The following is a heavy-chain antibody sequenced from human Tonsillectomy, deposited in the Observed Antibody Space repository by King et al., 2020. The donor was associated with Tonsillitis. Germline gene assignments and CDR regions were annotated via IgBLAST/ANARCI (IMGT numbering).Heavy chain of an antibody. CDR2: IIPILGIA. V-gene: IGHV1-69*09. Sequence: VQLVQSGAEVKKPGSSVKVSCKASGGTFSSFAISWVRQAPGQGLEGMGRIIPILGIANYAQKFQGRVTITADKSTGTAYMELSSLRSDDTAVYYCARGGLGVAGSAAFDIWGQGTMVTVSS. CDR3: ARGGLGVAGSAAFDI. J-gene: IGHJ3*02. D-gene: IGHD6-19*01. CDR1: GGTFSSFA.